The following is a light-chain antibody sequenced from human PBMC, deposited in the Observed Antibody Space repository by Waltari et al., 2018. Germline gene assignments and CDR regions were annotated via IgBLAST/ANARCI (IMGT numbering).Light chain of an antibody. J-gene: IGLJ2*01. Sequence: QSALTQPASVSGSPGQSITISCTGTSSDVGDYKYVSWYQQYPGRAPKLMIYDFSIQPSGVCNGSVGSKSANTASLTISGLQAEDEAYYYCSSYISSISSLSVIFVGGTKLTVL. CDR2: DFS. V-gene: IGLV2-14*03. CDR1: SSDVGDYKY. CDR3: SSYISSISSLSVI.